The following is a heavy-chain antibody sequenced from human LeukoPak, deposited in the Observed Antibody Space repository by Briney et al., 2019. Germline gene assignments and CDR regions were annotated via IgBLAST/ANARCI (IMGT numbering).Heavy chain of an antibody. Sequence: ASVKVSCKASGYTFTNYGITWVRQAPGQGLEWMGWINTNTGNPTYAQGFTGRFVFSLDISVSTAYLQISSLKAEDTAVYYCARISPTTVGYWGQGTLVTVSS. D-gene: IGHD4-23*01. CDR1: GYTFTNYG. CDR2: INTNTGNP. V-gene: IGHV7-4-1*02. J-gene: IGHJ4*02. CDR3: ARISPTTVGY.